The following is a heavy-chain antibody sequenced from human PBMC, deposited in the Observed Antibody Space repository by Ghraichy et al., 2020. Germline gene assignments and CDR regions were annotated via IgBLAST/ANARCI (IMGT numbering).Heavy chain of an antibody. J-gene: IGHJ6*02. V-gene: IGHV1-2*02. CDR2: ISCNSGGT. CDR1: GYTFTGYY. Sequence: ASVKVSCKTSGYTFTGYYIHWVRQAPGEGLEWMGWISCNSGGTKYAQKFKGRVTMTRDTSITTAYMELSSLISDDTAVYYCAKSTPGGHPYGGDVWGQGTTVTVSS. CDR3: AKSTPGGHPYGGDV. D-gene: IGHD3-10*01.